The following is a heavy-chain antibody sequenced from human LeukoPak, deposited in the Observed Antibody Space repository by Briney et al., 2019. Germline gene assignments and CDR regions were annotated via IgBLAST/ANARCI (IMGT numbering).Heavy chain of an antibody. Sequence: SETLSLTCTVSGDSVISGDYRWTWIRQPPGKGLEWIGEIKHSGSTNYNPSLKSRVTISVDTSKNQFSLKLSSVTAADTAVYYCARVGPTYYDILTGYKRRYYFDYWGQGTLVTVSS. CDR1: GDSVISGDYR. CDR3: ARVGPTYYDILTGYKRRYYFDY. D-gene: IGHD3-9*01. J-gene: IGHJ4*02. V-gene: IGHV4-34*01. CDR2: IKHSGST.